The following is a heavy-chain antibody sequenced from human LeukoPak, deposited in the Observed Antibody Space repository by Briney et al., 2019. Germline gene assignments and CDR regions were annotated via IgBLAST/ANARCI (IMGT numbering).Heavy chain of an antibody. J-gene: IGHJ4*02. Sequence: PGGSLRLSCAASGFTFSSYAMHWVRQAPGKGLEWVAVISYDGSNKYYADSVKGRFTISRDNSKKTMSLQMNSLRPEDTGLYYCAKDFAPAGATRGLGYWGQGTLVTVSS. D-gene: IGHD1-26*01. CDR3: AKDFAPAGATRGLGY. CDR1: GFTFSSYA. V-gene: IGHV3-30-3*01. CDR2: ISYDGSNK.